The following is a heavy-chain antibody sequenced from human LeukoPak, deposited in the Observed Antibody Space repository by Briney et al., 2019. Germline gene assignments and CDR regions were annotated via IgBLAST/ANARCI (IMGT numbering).Heavy chain of an antibody. CDR1: GFPFSASS. CDR3: ARVRGSTLGRAYLDP. V-gene: IGHV3-48*02. CDR2: ISDISDTLI. J-gene: IGHJ5*02. D-gene: IGHD2-15*01. Sequence: GGSLRLSCTASGFPFSASSMSWVRQAAGKGLEWVSYISDISDTLIKYADCVKGRFTISRDNARNLVYLQMNSLRDEDTAVYYCARVRGSTLGRAYLDPWGQGTLVTVSS.